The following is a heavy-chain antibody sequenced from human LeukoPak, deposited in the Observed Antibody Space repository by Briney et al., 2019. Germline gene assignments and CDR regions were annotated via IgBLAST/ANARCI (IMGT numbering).Heavy chain of an antibody. V-gene: IGHV4-61*02. J-gene: IGHJ4*02. D-gene: IGHD6-19*01. CDR2: IYTSGSN. Sequence: SQTLSLTCTVSGGPISICSDHWSWIRQPAGEGLVWIGRIYTSGSNNYNPFLKSRVTISVDTSKNQFSLKLSSVTAADTAVYYCARDEDLGSGWYFSFDYWGQGTLVTVSS. CDR1: GGPISICSDH. CDR3: ARDEDLGSGWYFSFDY.